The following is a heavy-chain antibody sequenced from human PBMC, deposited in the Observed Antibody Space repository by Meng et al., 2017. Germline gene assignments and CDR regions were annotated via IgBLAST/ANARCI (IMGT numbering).Heavy chain of an antibody. D-gene: IGHD6-19*01. Sequence: EVQLAETGGGLIQAGVSLRLSCTASGFSVTTSYVSWVRQAPGKGLEWVSVIYSGGSTYYADSVKGRFSISRDNSKNTLYLQMNSLRAEDTAVYFCARDSSSGWYHNYWGQGTLVTVSS. CDR1: GFSVTTSY. V-gene: IGHV3-53*02. CDR3: ARDSSSGWYHNY. J-gene: IGHJ4*02. CDR2: IYSGGST.